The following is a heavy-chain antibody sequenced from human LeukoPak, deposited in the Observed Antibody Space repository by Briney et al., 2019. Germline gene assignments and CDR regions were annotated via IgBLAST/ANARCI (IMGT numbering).Heavy chain of an antibody. V-gene: IGHV3-7*03. CDR1: GFTFSSYW. D-gene: IGHD5-24*01. Sequence: PGGSLRLSCAASGFTFSSYWMSWVRQAPGKGLEWVANIKQDGSEKYYVDSVKGRFTISRDNAKNSLYLQMNSLRAEDMALYYCAKDSGRWLQLGWFDPWGQGTLVTVSS. CDR3: AKDSGRWLQLGWFDP. CDR2: IKQDGSEK. J-gene: IGHJ5*02.